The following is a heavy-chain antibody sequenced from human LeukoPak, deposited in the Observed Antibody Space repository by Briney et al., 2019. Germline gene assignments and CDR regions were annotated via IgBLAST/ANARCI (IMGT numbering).Heavy chain of an antibody. D-gene: IGHD3-22*01. Sequence: SETLSLTCTVSGGSISIYYWSWIRQPPGKGREWIRYIYYSGSTNYNPSLKTRATISVDTSKTQFSLKLSSVTAAETAVYYCAREDYYDSSGSFAYWGQGTLVTVSS. V-gene: IGHV4-59*01. CDR3: AREDYYDSSGSFAY. J-gene: IGHJ4*02. CDR1: GGSISIYY. CDR2: IYYSGST.